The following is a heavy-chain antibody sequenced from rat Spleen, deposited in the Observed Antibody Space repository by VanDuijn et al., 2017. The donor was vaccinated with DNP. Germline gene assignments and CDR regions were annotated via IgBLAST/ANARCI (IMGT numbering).Heavy chain of an antibody. CDR2: ISYNGGSP. Sequence: EVQLVESGGGLVQPGRSLKLSCAASGFTFSDYNMAWVRQAPKKGLEWVATISYNGGSPYYRDSVKGRFTISRDNAQSTLYLQMDSLRSEDTATYYCARLMAEYWYFDFWGPGTMVTVSS. V-gene: IGHV5-7*01. CDR3: ARLMAEYWYFDF. J-gene: IGHJ1*01. D-gene: IGHD1-12*02. CDR1: GFTFSDYN.